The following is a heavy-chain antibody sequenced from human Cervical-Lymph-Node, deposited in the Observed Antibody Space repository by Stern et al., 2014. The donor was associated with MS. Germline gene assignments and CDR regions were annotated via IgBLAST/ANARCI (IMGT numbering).Heavy chain of an antibody. CDR3: ARPHSPGWSYYFDF. CDR2: IFPVASAT. CDR1: GYTFTDYW. V-gene: IGHV5-51*01. Sequence: EVQLEESGAEVRKPGQSLTVSCNISGYTFTDYWIAWVRQMPGKGLEWMGAIFPVASATRYSPSFQGHVTISVDTSINAAYLQWSDLRASDTAMYYCARPHSPGWSYYFDFWGQGTLVAVSS. J-gene: IGHJ4*02. D-gene: IGHD6-19*01.